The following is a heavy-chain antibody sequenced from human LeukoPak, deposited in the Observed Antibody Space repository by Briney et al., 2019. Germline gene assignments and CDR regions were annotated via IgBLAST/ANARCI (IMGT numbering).Heavy chain of an antibody. CDR3: ARGSMTAMAPYYSCGMDV. D-gene: IGHD5-18*01. V-gene: IGHV1-69*04. CDR2: IIPILGIA. Sequence: SVKVSCKASGGTFSSYAISWVRQAPGQGLEWMGRIIPILGIANYAQKFQGRVTITADKSTSTAYMELSSLRSEDTAVYYCARGSMTAMAPYYSCGMDVWGQGTTVTVSS. CDR1: GGTFSSYA. J-gene: IGHJ6*02.